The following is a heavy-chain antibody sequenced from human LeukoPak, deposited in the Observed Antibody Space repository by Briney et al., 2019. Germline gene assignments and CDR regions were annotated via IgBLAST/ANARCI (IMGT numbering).Heavy chain of an antibody. V-gene: IGHV3-74*01. CDR2: INSDGSST. CDR1: GFTFSSSW. D-gene: IGHD3-22*01. CDR3: ARAPNYYDSKAAGYYMDV. Sequence: GGSLRLSCAASGFTFSSSWTHWVRQAPGKGLVWVSRINSDGSSTTYADSVKGRFTISRDNVKNTLYLQMNSLRAEDTAVYYCARAPNYYDSKAAGYYMDVWGKGTTVTVSS. J-gene: IGHJ6*03.